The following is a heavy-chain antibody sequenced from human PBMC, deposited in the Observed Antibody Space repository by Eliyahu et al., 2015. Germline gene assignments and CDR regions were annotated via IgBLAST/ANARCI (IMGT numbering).Heavy chain of an antibody. CDR2: XSRTGNTI. J-gene: IGHJ4*02. CDR3: SRQRGIWSHFDY. CDR1: GFTFTPYE. D-gene: IGHD6-13*01. Sequence: QLVESGGGLVHPGGSLRLSCAXSGFTFTPYEMNXVRQGPXKGVEWIAYXSRTGNTIYYADSVKGXFTIXRDNSKNSVFLQMDSLRVEDTGIYYCSRQRGIWSHFDYWGQGTLVTASS. V-gene: IGHV3-48*03.